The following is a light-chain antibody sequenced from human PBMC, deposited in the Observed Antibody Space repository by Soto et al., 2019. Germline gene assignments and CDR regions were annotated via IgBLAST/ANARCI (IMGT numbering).Light chain of an antibody. CDR3: QQSYSTPLT. CDR1: QSISNY. CDR2: AAS. V-gene: IGKV1-39*01. J-gene: IGKJ4*01. Sequence: DIQMTQSPSSLSASVRDRVTITCRASQSISNYLNWYQQKPGKAPKLLIYAASTLQSGVPSRFSGSGSGTDFIFTISSLQPEDFATYYCQQSYSTPLTFGGGTKVEIK.